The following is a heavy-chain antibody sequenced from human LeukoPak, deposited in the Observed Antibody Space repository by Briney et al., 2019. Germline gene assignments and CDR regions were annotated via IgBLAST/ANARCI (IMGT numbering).Heavy chain of an antibody. CDR1: GGSINSHSYY. CDR3: VRHISTNTGYFDS. Sequence: SETLSLTCTVSGGSINSHSYYWGWIRQPPGKGLEWIGSVYYDGTSYSNPSLKSRAAVFVDTSRDQFSLDLSFVTAADTALYYCVRHISTNTGYFDSCGPGILVSVSS. D-gene: IGHD5-24*01. V-gene: IGHV4-39*01. J-gene: IGHJ4*02. CDR2: VYYDGTS.